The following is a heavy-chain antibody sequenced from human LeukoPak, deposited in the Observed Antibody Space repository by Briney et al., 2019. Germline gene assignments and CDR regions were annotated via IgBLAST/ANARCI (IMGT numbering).Heavy chain of an antibody. J-gene: IGHJ4*02. CDR2: IYYSGST. Sequence: SETLSLTCTVSGGSISSSSYYWGWIRQPPGKGLEWIGSIYYSGSTYYNPSLKSRVTTSVDTSKNQFSLKLSSVTAADTAVYYCASPDTAMVIFDYWGQGTLVTVSS. CDR3: ASPDTAMVIFDY. D-gene: IGHD5-18*01. CDR1: GGSISSSSYY. V-gene: IGHV4-39*01.